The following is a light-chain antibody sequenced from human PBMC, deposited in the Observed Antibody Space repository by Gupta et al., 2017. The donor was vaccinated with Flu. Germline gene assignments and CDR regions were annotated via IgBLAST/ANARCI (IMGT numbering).Light chain of an antibody. CDR1: QTISSTY. V-gene: IGKV3-20*01. CDR3: QQYGYSPWT. J-gene: IGKJ1*01. Sequence: ERATLSCWASQTISSTYLVWHQKKPGQPPRLLIYGASTRAAGIPDRFSGSGSGAVFTLTISRLEPEDFAVYYCQQYGYSPWTFGQGTKVEIK. CDR2: GAS.